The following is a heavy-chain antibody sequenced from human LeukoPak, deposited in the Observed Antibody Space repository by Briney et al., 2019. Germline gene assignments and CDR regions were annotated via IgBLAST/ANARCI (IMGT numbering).Heavy chain of an antibody. D-gene: IGHD1-14*01. CDR2: ISSSSSYI. CDR3: ARDPVWEEFDY. Sequence: GGSLRPSCAASGFTFSSYSMNWVRQAPGKGLEWVSSISSSSSYIYYADSVKGRFTTSRDNAKNSLYLQMNSLRAEDTAVYYCARDPVWEEFDYWGQGTLVTVSS. V-gene: IGHV3-21*01. CDR1: GFTFSSYS. J-gene: IGHJ4*02.